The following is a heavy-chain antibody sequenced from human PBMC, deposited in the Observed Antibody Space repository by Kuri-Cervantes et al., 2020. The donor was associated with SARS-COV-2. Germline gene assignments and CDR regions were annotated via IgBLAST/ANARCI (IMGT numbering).Heavy chain of an antibody. CDR2: INNDGSST. Sequence: GGSLRLSCAASGFTFSSYWMHWVRQAPGMGLVWVSRINNDGSSTSYADFVKGRVTISRDNAKNSLYLQMNSLRAEDTAVYYCARGLTMDFTNTPNYYGMDVWGQGTTVTVSS. CDR3: ARGLTMDFTNTPNYYGMDV. CDR1: GFTFSSYW. J-gene: IGHJ6*02. V-gene: IGHV3-74*01. D-gene: IGHD3-10*01.